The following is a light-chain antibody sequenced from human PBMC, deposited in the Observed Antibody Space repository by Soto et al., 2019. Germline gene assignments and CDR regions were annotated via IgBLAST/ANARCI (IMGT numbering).Light chain of an antibody. CDR1: QSLSSN. V-gene: IGKV3D-15*01. CDR2: DSS. Sequence: EIVMTQSPATLSVSPGEGATLSCRASQSLSSNLAWYQQKPGQATRLLIYDSSTRATGFTDRFSGSGSGTDFTLTIIRLEPEDFAVYYCQQYDISPWTFGQGTKVDI. J-gene: IGKJ1*01. CDR3: QQYDISPWT.